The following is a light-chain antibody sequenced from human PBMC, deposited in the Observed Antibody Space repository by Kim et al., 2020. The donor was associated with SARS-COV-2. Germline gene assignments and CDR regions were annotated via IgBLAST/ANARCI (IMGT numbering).Light chain of an antibody. J-gene: IGKJ1*01. CDR1: QDIRNH. CDR3: QQYNSYSPA. Sequence: ASVGDRVTITCRASQDIRNHLAWFQLQPGKAPKSLIYDASSLQSGVPSKFSGSGSGTEFTLTISSLQPDDFATYYCQQYNSYSPAFGQGTKVDIK. CDR2: DAS. V-gene: IGKV1-16*02.